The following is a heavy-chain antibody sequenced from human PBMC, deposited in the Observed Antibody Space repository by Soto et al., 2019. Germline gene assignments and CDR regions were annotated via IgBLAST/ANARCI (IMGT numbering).Heavy chain of an antibody. V-gene: IGHV1-69*01. J-gene: IGHJ6*02. CDR2: SIPIFGTA. CDR3: ARGGISNYGCYYYYGMDV. D-gene: IGHD4-17*01. Sequence: QVQLVQSGAEVKKPGSSVKVSCKASGGTFSSYAISWVRQAPGQGLEWMGGSIPIFGTANYAQKFQGRVTITADESTSTAYMELSSLRSEDSAVYYCARGGISNYGCYYYYGMDVWGQGTTVTVSS. CDR1: GGTFSSYA.